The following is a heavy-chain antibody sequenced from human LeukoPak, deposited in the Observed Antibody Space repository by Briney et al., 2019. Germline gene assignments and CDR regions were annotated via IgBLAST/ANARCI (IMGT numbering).Heavy chain of an antibody. D-gene: IGHD3-10*01. CDR3: ARGPVLLWFGEPGRFDI. CDR2: INPNSGGT. Sequence: ASVKVSCKAFGYTFTGYYMHWVRQAPGQGLEWMGWINPNSGGTNYAQKFQGRVTMTRDTSISTAYMELSRLRSDDTAVYYCARGPVLLWFGEPGRFDIWGKGTMVTVSP. V-gene: IGHV1-2*02. J-gene: IGHJ3*02. CDR1: GYTFTGYY.